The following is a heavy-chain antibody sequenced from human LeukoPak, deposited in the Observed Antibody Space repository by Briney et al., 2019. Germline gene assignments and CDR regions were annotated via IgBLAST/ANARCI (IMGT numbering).Heavy chain of an antibody. Sequence: GESLKISCKGSGYSFTSDWIGWVRQMPGKGLEWMGIIYPGDSDTRYSPSLQGQVTISADKSVNTAYLQWSSLKASDTAMYYCARLSGRVVCSAGSCYIDSWGQGTLVTVSS. J-gene: IGHJ4*02. CDR3: ARLSGRVVCSAGSCYIDS. D-gene: IGHD2-15*01. V-gene: IGHV5-51*01. CDR2: IYPGDSDT. CDR1: GYSFTSDW.